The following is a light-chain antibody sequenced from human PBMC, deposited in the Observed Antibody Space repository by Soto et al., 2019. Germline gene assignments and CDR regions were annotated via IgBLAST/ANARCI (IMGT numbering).Light chain of an antibody. Sequence: QSALTQPASVSGSPGQSITISCTGTSSDVGGYNYVSWYQQHPGKAPKLMIYNVSNRPSGISNRFSGSKYGNTASLTISGLQDDDEADYYCSAYTGSSTWVFGGGTKLTVL. CDR2: NVS. V-gene: IGLV2-14*01. CDR1: SSDVGGYNY. CDR3: SAYTGSSTWV. J-gene: IGLJ3*02.